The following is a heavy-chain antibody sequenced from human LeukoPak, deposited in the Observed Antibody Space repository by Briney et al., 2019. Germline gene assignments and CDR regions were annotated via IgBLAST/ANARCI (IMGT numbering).Heavy chain of an antibody. J-gene: IGHJ4*02. Sequence: SETLSLTCAVYGGSFSGYYWSWIRQPPGKGLEWIGEINHSGSTNYNPSLKGRVTISVDTSKNQFSLKLSSVTAADTAVYYCATSYYGDYVPFDYWGQGTLVTVSS. CDR2: INHSGST. D-gene: IGHD4-17*01. CDR1: GGSFSGYY. CDR3: ATSYYGDYVPFDY. V-gene: IGHV4-34*01.